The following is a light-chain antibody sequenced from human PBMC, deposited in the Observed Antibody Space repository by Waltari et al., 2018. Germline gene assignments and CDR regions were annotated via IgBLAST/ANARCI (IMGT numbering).Light chain of an antibody. Sequence: QLVLTQSPSASASLGASVKLTCTLSSGHSSYSSYAIAWHQQQPGKGPRFLMKVNSDGRHKKGDGIPVRFSGSSSGSEPYLTISSLQSADEADYYCQTWGAGFQVFGGGTKLAVL. CDR3: QTWGAGFQV. J-gene: IGLJ2*01. CDR2: VNSDGRH. CDR1: SGHSSYSSYA. V-gene: IGLV4-69*01.